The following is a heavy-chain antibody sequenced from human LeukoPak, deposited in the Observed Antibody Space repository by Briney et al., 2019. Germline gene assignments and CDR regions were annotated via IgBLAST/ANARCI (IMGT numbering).Heavy chain of an antibody. CDR1: GFTFSSYG. CDR2: ICYDGSNK. J-gene: IGHJ4*02. V-gene: IGHV3-33*01. CDR3: ARGFIYGDHDFDY. D-gene: IGHD4-17*01. Sequence: GRPLSLSCAASGFTFSSYGRRWVRQPPGKGLERVAVICYDGSNKYNAYSVQGRFTISRDNSKNTLYLQMNSLRAEDTAVYYCARGFIYGDHDFDYWGQGTLVTVSS.